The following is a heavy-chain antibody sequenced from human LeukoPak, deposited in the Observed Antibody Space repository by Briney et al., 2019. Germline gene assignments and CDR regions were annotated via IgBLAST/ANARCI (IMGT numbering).Heavy chain of an antibody. J-gene: IGHJ3*02. Sequence: GASVKVSCKASGYTFTSYGISWVRQAPGQGLEWMGWISAYNGNTNYAQKLQGRVTMTTDTSTSTAYMELRSLRSDDTAVYYCARAYDSSGYYSVVGAFDIWGQGTMVTVSS. CDR3: ARAYDSSGYYSVVGAFDI. D-gene: IGHD3-22*01. CDR2: ISAYNGNT. V-gene: IGHV1-18*01. CDR1: GYTFTSYG.